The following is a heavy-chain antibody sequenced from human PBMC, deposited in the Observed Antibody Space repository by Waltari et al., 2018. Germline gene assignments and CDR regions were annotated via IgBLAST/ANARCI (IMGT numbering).Heavy chain of an antibody. CDR1: AAPISSYY. J-gene: IGHJ4*02. V-gene: IGHV4-59*01. Sequence: QVRLQESGPGLVNPSETLSLTCTVSAAPISSYYWSRLRQPPGKGLEWIDYFYFSGSTAYNPSLKSRVARSGDTSKKQFSLRLSSVTAADTAVYYCARGDTSNWFASYFDFWGQGILVSVSS. CDR2: FYFSGST. D-gene: IGHD3-10*01. CDR3: ARGDTSNWFASYFDF.